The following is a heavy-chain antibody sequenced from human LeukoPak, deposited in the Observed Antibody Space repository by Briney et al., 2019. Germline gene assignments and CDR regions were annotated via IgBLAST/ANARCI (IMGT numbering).Heavy chain of an antibody. J-gene: IGHJ5*02. CDR1: GGSICALY. CDR3: AGLGASGNGYLSWFDP. CDR2: IYYSGNS. D-gene: IGHD3-22*01. Sequence: PSETLSLTCTVSGGSICALYWRWIPQPPGKGLEWIGYIYYSGNSNYNPSLKSRVTISVDTSKNQFSLKLSSVTAADTAVYYCAGLGASGNGYLSWFDPWGQGTLVTVSS. V-gene: IGHV4-59*11.